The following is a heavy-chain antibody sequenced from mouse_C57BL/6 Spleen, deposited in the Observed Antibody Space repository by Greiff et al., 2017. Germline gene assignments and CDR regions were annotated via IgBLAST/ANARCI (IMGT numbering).Heavy chain of an antibody. J-gene: IGHJ4*01. CDR3: ARRGGYPYYYARDY. CDR2: ISRGGSYT. D-gene: IGHD1-1*02. V-gene: IGHV5-6*01. CDR1: GFTFSSYG. Sequence: EVQGVESGGDLVKPGGSLKLSCAASGFTFSSYGMPWVRQTPDKSLAWVATISRGGSYTYYHHSVKGRFTISTDNSSNTTYMPLSSLKSEDTAMYYCARRGGYPYYYARDYGGQGTSVTVSS.